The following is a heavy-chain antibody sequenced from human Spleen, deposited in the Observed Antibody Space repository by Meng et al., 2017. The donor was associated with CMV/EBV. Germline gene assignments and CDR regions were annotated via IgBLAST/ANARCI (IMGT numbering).Heavy chain of an antibody. CDR3: ARGVGSSSPDLFFDY. Sequence: VDLRGAGPGLVKPSETLSLTCTVSGGSISTYYWSWIRQPAGKGLEWIGRIYTSGSTNYNPSLKSRVTISVDTSKNQFSLKLSSVTAADTAVYYCARGVGSSSPDLFFDYWGQGTLVTVSS. J-gene: IGHJ4*02. CDR2: IYTSGST. D-gene: IGHD6-13*01. CDR1: GGSISTYY. V-gene: IGHV4-4*07.